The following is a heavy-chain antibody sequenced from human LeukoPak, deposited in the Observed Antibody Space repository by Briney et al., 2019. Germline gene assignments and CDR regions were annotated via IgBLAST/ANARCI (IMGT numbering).Heavy chain of an antibody. J-gene: IGHJ3*02. D-gene: IGHD3-9*01. CDR2: ISGSGGST. V-gene: IGHV3-23*01. CDR1: GFAFAEYA. Sequence: GGSLRLSCAASGFAFAEYAMSWVRQAPGKGLEWVSAISGSGGSTYYADSVKGRFTISRDNSKNTLYLQMNSLRAEDTAVYYCAKDTTPTISDAFDIWGQGTMVTVSS. CDR3: AKDTTPTISDAFDI.